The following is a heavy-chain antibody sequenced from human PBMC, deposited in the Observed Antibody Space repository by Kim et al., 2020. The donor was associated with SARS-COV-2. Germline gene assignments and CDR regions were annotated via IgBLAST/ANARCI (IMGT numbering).Heavy chain of an antibody. D-gene: IGHD1-26*01. J-gene: IGHJ4*02. CDR3: ARLQSGTYSAPFDH. V-gene: IGHV3-11*06. Sequence: GGSLRLSCAASGFTFSDYYMSWIRQAPGKGPEWISYISSSSTYTKYADSVKGRFTISRDNAKNSLDLQMNSLRVEDTALYYCARLQSGTYSAPFDHWGQG. CDR1: GFTFSDYY. CDR2: ISSSSTYT.